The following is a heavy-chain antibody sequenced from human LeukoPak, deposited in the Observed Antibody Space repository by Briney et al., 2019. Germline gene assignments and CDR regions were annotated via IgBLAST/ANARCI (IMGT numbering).Heavy chain of an antibody. CDR3: ARDPTTVTKGFDV. D-gene: IGHD4-17*01. J-gene: IGHJ3*01. CDR2: TSSIGST. Sequence: SVTLSLTCSVSDDSFSTHYWTWIRHPPGKGLEWIGYTSSIGSTNYNPSLKSRVTITVDTSKKQFSLKMTSVTAADTAVYYCARDPTTVTKGFDVWGQGTMVTVSS. V-gene: IGHV4-59*11. CDR1: DDSFSTHY.